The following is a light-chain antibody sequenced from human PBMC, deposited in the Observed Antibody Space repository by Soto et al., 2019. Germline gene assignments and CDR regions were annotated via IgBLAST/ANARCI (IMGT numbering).Light chain of an antibody. CDR2: DVS. V-gene: IGKV1-5*01. CDR3: QQYNSYLTWT. Sequence: DIQMTQSPSTLSASVGDRVTITCRASQSISSWVAWYQQKPGKAPKVLIYDVSSLESGVPSRFSGRGSGAEFTLTISSLQPDDFATYCCQQYNSYLTWTFGQGTKVDIK. J-gene: IGKJ1*01. CDR1: QSISSW.